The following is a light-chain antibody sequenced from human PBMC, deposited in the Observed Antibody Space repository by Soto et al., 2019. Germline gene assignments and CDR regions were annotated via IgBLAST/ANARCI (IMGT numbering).Light chain of an antibody. CDR3: SSYTTSTTYV. J-gene: IGLJ1*01. CDR2: DVS. CDR1: SSDVGAYNY. Sequence: QSVLTQPASVSGSPGQSITISCTGTSSDVGAYNYVSWYQHHPGKAPKLMIYDVSNRPSGISNRFSGSKSGNTASLTISGLQAEDEADYYCSSYTTSTTYVFGTGTKLTVL. V-gene: IGLV2-14*03.